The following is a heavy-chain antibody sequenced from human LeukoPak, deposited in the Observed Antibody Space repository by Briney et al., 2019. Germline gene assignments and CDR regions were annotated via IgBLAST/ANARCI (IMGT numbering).Heavy chain of an antibody. CDR3: ARELWYANAPGSWLDP. D-gene: IGHD3-10*01. V-gene: IGHV4-30-2*01. Sequence: SETLSLTCVVSGDSISSGAYSWSWIRQPPGKGLEWIGYIFHTGSTFYNPSLKSRVTISVDNSKNQFSLRLSSVTAADTAVYYCARELWYANAPGSWLDPWGQGTLVTVSS. CDR1: GDSISSGAYS. CDR2: IFHTGST. J-gene: IGHJ5*02.